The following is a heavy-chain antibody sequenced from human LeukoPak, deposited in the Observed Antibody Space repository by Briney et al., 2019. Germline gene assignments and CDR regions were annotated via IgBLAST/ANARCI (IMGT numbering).Heavy chain of an antibody. Sequence: PGGSLRLSCAASGFTFSSYAMSWVRQAPGKGLEWVSGIRGSGGRTYDAESVKGRFTISRDNSKNTLYLQMNSLRAEDTAVYYCAKKKSDFWSGYFTEPFDPWGQGTLVTVSS. CDR2: IRGSGGRT. CDR3: AKKKSDFWSGYFTEPFDP. J-gene: IGHJ5*02. CDR1: GFTFSSYA. V-gene: IGHV3-23*01. D-gene: IGHD3-3*01.